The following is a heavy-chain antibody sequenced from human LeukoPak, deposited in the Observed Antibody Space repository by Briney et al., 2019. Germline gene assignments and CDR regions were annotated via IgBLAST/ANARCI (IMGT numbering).Heavy chain of an antibody. J-gene: IGHJ3*02. D-gene: IGHD3-22*01. V-gene: IGHV3-15*01. Sequence: GGSLRLSCAASGFTFSSYSMNWVRQAPGKGLEWVGRIKSKTDGGTTDYAAPVKGRFTISRDDSKNTLYLQMNRLKTEDTAVYYCTTDIHDSSGHPLPDDAFDIWGQGTMVTVSS. CDR1: GFTFSSYS. CDR2: IKSKTDGGTT. CDR3: TTDIHDSSGHPLPDDAFDI.